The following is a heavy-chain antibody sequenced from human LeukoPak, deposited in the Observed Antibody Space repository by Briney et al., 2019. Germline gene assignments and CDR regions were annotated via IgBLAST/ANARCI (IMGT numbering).Heavy chain of an antibody. V-gene: IGHV1-18*01. CDR3: ARETDRNFDY. J-gene: IGHJ4*02. CDR1: GYTFTSYG. D-gene: IGHD1-14*01. CDR2: ISAYNGNT. Sequence: ASVKVSCKASGYTFTSYGISWVRQAPGQGLEWMGWISAYNGNTNYAQKLQGRVTMTRDTSISTAYMELSRLGSDDTAVYYCARETDRNFDYWGQGTLVTVSS.